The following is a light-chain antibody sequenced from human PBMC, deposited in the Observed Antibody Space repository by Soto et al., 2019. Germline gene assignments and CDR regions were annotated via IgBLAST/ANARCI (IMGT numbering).Light chain of an antibody. CDR2: ATS. V-gene: IGKV1-39*01. J-gene: IGKJ2*01. CDR3: QQSYRTPYT. CDR1: QTIRNS. Sequence: DIPMTQSPSSLSASVGDRVTITCRASQTIRNSLNWYQQKPGKPPKLLIYATSNFHSGVPSRFSGSGSGTDFTLNISSLQPEDFASYYCQQSYRTPYTFGQGTQLEIK.